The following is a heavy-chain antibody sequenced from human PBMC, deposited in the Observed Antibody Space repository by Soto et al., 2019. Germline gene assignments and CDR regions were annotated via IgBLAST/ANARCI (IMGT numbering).Heavy chain of an antibody. Sequence: SETLSLTCAVSGYSISSGYYWGWIRQPPGKGLEWIGSIYHSGSTYYNPSLKSRVTISVDTSKNQFSLKLSSVTAADTAVYYCARHTIAAHWFDPWGQGTLVTVS. D-gene: IGHD6-6*01. CDR3: ARHTIAAHWFDP. J-gene: IGHJ5*02. CDR2: IYHSGST. V-gene: IGHV4-38-2*01. CDR1: GYSISSGYY.